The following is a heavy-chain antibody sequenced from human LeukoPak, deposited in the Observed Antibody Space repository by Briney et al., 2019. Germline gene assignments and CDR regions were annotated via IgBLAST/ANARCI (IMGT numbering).Heavy chain of an antibody. D-gene: IGHD3-22*01. Sequence: GGPWSFSGAAPGFTFSSYWMSWVGQPQGKGLEGVANIKKDGSEKYYVDSVKGRFTISRDNAKNSLYLQMNSLRAEDTAVYYCARDDIVVVSPAGYYYYGMDVWGQGTTVTVSS. J-gene: IGHJ6*02. CDR2: IKKDGSEK. V-gene: IGHV3-7*01. CDR3: ARDDIVVVSPAGYYYYGMDV. CDR1: GFTFSSYW.